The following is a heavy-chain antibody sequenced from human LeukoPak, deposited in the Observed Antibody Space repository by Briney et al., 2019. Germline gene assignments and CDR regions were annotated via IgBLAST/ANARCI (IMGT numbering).Heavy chain of an antibody. J-gene: IGHJ3*02. CDR3: ARLAAAPDRDAFDI. D-gene: IGHD6-13*01. CDR1: GGSITNYY. CDR2: IHYSGST. Sequence: SETLSLTCTVSGGSITNYYWTWIRQPPGKGLEWIGYIHYSGSTNYNPSLKSRVTISVDTSKNQFSLKLSSVTAADTAVYYCARLAAAPDRDAFDIWGQGTMVTVSS. V-gene: IGHV4-59*01.